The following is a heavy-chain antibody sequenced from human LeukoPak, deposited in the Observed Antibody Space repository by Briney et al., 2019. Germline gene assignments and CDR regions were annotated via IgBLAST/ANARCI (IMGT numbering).Heavy chain of an antibody. J-gene: IGHJ4*02. CDR1: GFTFSSYA. CDR2: ISSNGGST. D-gene: IGHD6-19*01. Sequence: GGSLRLSCAASGFTFSSYAMHWVRQAPGKGLEYVSAISSNGGSTYYANSVKGGFTISRDNSKNTLYLQMGSLRAEDMAVYYCARDLYSSGWAVDYWGQGTLVTVSS. CDR3: ARDLYSSGWAVDY. V-gene: IGHV3-64*01.